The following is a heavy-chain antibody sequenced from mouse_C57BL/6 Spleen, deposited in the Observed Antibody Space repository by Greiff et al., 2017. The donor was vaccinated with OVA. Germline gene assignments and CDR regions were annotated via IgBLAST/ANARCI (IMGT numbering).Heavy chain of an antibody. J-gene: IGHJ2*01. CDR2: IDPANGNT. V-gene: IGHV14-3*01. CDR1: GFNIKNTH. CDR3: ARYDGLYYFDY. D-gene: IGHD2-3*01. Sequence: EVQLQQSVAELVRPGASVKLSCTASGFNIKNTHMHWVKQRPEQGLEWIGRIDPANGNTKYAPKFQGKATITADTSSNTAYLQLSSLTSEDTAIYYCARYDGLYYFDYWGQGTTLTVSS.